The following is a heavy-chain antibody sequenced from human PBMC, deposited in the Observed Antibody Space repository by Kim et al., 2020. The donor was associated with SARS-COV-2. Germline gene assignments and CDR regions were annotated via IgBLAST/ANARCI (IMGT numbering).Heavy chain of an antibody. CDR3: ARGLRSSWSNWFDP. Sequence: AQKFQGRVTMTRNTAITTAYMERSSLRSEDTAVYYCARGLRSSWSNWFDPWGQGTLVTVSS. V-gene: IGHV1-8*01. J-gene: IGHJ5*02. D-gene: IGHD6-13*01.